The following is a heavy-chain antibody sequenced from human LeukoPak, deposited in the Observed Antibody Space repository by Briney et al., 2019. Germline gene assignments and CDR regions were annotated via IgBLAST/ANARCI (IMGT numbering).Heavy chain of an antibody. Sequence: PGGPLRLSCAASGFTFSSYGMHWVRQAPGKGLEWVAVISYDGSNKYYADSVKGRFTISRDNSKNTLYLQMNSLRAEDTAVYYCAKDLSDILTSAFDIWGQGTMVTVSS. D-gene: IGHD3-9*01. CDR2: ISYDGSNK. CDR1: GFTFSSYG. CDR3: AKDLSDILTSAFDI. J-gene: IGHJ3*02. V-gene: IGHV3-30*18.